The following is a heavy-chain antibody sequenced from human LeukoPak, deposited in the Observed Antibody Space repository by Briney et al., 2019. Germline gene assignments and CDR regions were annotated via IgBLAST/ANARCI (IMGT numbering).Heavy chain of an antibody. CDR1: GFTFSSYW. Sequence: GGSLRLTCAASGFTFSSYWMSWVRQAPGKGLEWVANMNYDGSEKYYVDSVKGRFTISRDNAKNSLYLQMNSLRAEDTAVYYCARDIEAAGLFLDYWGQGTLVTVSS. V-gene: IGHV3-7*01. CDR3: ARDIEAAGLFLDY. CDR2: MNYDGSEK. D-gene: IGHD6-13*01. J-gene: IGHJ4*02.